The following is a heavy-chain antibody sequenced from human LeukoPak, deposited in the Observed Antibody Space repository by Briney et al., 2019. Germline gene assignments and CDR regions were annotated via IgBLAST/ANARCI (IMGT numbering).Heavy chain of an antibody. CDR3: ARDLTRVPYSGSYLFDY. Sequence: PGGSLRLSCAASGFTFSSYSMTWVRQAPGKGLEWASYISSSSSTIYYADSVKGRFTISRDNAKNSLYLQMNSLRAEDTAVYYCARDLTRVPYSGSYLFDYWGQGTLVTVSS. CDR1: GFTFSSYS. CDR2: ISSSSSTI. V-gene: IGHV3-48*01. J-gene: IGHJ4*02. D-gene: IGHD1-26*01.